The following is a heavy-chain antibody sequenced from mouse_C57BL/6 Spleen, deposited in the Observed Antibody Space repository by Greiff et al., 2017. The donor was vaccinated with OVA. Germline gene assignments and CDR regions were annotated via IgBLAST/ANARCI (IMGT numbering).Heavy chain of an antibody. V-gene: IGHV5-15*01. CDR3: ARRHYYGSSYWYFDV. Sequence: EVKLMESGGGLVQPGGSLKLSCAASGFTFSDYGMAWVRQAPRKGPEWVAFISNLAYSIYYADTVTGRFTISRENAKNTLYLEMSSLRSEDTAMYYCARRHYYGSSYWYFDVWGTGTTVTVSS. D-gene: IGHD1-1*01. CDR1: GFTFSDYG. CDR2: ISNLAYSI. J-gene: IGHJ1*03.